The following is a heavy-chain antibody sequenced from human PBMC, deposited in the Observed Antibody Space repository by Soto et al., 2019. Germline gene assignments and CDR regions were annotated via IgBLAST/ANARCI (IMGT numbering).Heavy chain of an antibody. CDR2: IYSGCST. V-gene: IGHV3-53*01. CDR1: GFTVSSNY. D-gene: IGHD2-8*01. Sequence: GGSLRLSCAAFGFTVSSNYVSWVRQAPGKGLEWVSVIYSGCSTYYADSVKGRFTISRDNSKNTLYLQMNSLRAEDTAVYYCARERPYCTNGVCYTPGFDYWGQGTLVTVS. CDR3: ARERPYCTNGVCYTPGFDY. J-gene: IGHJ4*02.